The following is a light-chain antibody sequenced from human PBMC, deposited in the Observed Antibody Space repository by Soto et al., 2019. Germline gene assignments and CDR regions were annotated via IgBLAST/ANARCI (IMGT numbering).Light chain of an antibody. CDR2: GAS. J-gene: IGKJ2*01. CDR1: QSVSDN. Sequence: EIVMTQSPATLSVSPGERATLSCRASQSVSDNLAWYQKKPGQAPRLLIYGASTRATGIPARFSGSGSGTEFTLTISSLQSEDFAVYYCQQSNNWPDTFGQGTKVDIK. V-gene: IGKV3-15*01. CDR3: QQSNNWPDT.